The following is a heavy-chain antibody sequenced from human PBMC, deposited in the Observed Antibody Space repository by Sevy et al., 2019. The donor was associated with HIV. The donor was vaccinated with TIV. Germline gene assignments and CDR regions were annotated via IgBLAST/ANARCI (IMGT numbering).Heavy chain of an antibody. D-gene: IGHD3-22*01. J-gene: IGHJ4*01. CDR1: GLSFRSYE. Sequence: GGSLRLSCAASGLSFRSYELNWVRQAPGKGLQWISYISTGCGTIFYADSVKGRFTISRDNAKNSVFLQMNSLRAEDTAVYFCATSRRDYYNYYFDYWGHGTLVTVSS. CDR3: ATSRRDYYNYYFDY. CDR2: ISTGCGTI. V-gene: IGHV3-48*03.